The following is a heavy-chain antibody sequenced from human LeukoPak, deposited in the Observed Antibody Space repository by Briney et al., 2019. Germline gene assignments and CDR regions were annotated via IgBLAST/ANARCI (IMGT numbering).Heavy chain of an antibody. CDR2: INHSGST. V-gene: IGHV4-34*01. CDR1: GGSFSGYY. Sequence: SETLSLTCAVYGGSFSGYYWSWIRQPPGEGLEWIGEINHSGSTNYNPSLKSRVTISVDTSKNQFSLKLSSVTAADTAVYYCARYSGYHNYYYYYYMDVWGKGTTVTVSS. D-gene: IGHD3-3*01. CDR3: ARYSGYHNYYYYYYMDV. J-gene: IGHJ6*03.